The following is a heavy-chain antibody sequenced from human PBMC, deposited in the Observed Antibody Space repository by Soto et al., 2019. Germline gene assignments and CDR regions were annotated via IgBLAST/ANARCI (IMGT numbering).Heavy chain of an antibody. J-gene: IGHJ6*02. V-gene: IGHV1-69*13. CDR2: IIPIFGTA. CDR1: GGTFSSYA. CDR3: ARGRVGGDTAMVTAYYYGMDV. Sequence: SVKVSCKASGGTFSSYAISWVRQAPGQGLEWMGGIIPIFGTANYAQKFQGRVTITADESTSTAYMELSSLRSEDTAVYYCARGRVGGDTAMVTAYYYGMDVWGQGTTVTVYS. D-gene: IGHD5-18*01.